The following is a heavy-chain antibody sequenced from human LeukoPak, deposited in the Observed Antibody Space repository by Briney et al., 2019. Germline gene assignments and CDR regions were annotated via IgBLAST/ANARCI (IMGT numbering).Heavy chain of an antibody. V-gene: IGHV3-23*01. Sequence: GGSLRLSCAASGFTFSSFGMTWVRQAPGKGLEWVSAISGGGGSTYYADSVKGRFTISRDNSKNTLFLQMSSLTAGDTAVYYCAKSAYYDSSGFYREYYFEHWGQGTLVTVSS. CDR1: GFTFSSFG. J-gene: IGHJ4*02. CDR3: AKSAYYDSSGFYREYYFEH. D-gene: IGHD3-22*01. CDR2: ISGGGGST.